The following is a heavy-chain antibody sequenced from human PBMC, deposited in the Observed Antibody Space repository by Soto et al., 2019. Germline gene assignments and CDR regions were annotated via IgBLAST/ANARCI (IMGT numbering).Heavy chain of an antibody. D-gene: IGHD1-26*01. CDR1: GGSISSYY. Sequence: SETLSLTCTVSGGSISSYYWSWIRQPPGKGLERIGYIYYSGSTNYNPSLKSRVTISVDTSKNQFSLKLSSVTAADTAVYYCARGLIVGATSWFDPWGQGTLVTVSS. CDR2: IYYSGST. J-gene: IGHJ5*02. CDR3: ARGLIVGATSWFDP. V-gene: IGHV4-59*01.